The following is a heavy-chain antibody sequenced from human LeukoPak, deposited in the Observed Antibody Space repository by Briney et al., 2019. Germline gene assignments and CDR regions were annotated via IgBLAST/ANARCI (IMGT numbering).Heavy chain of an antibody. CDR2: INPNIGGT. CDR1: GYAFTGYY. D-gene: IGHD6-19*01. CDR3: AKGRVVAGSKSLTYHWFDP. J-gene: IGHJ5*02. Sequence: ASVKVSCKASGYAFTGYYMHWVRQAPGQGLEWMGWINPNIGGTKYAQKFQGRVTMTRDTSITTAYMGLSRLRSDDTAVYYCAKGRVVAGSKSLTYHWFDPWGQGTLVTVSS. V-gene: IGHV1-2*02.